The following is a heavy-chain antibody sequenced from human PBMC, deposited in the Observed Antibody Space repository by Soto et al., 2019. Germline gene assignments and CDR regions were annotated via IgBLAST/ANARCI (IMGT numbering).Heavy chain of an antibody. V-gene: IGHV4-39*01. Sequence: QLQLQESGPGLVKPSETLSLTCSVSRDSLSSSYYYWGWIRQPPGERLEWIASVDYTGSAYYSPSLRIGVTISVDASNKDFTLKVDSVSAADTALYYCARQGINRGFGPGAFDIWGQGTTVIVSS. D-gene: IGHD1-20*01. J-gene: IGHJ3*02. CDR3: ARQGINRGFGPGAFDI. CDR2: VDYTGSA. CDR1: RDSLSSSYYY.